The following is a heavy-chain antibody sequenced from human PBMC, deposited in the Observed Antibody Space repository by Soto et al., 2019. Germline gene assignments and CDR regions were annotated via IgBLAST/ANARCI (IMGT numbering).Heavy chain of an antibody. CDR3: AKDRERSPHDS. CDR1: GFTCSSYA. Sequence: GALRLSCAASGFTCSSYAMSWVRQAPGKGLEWVSSISGSGGSTNYADSVKGRFTISRDLSKNTLYLQMNSLRAEDTAVYYCAKDRERSPHDSWGQGILVTVSS. D-gene: IGHD1-1*01. V-gene: IGHV3-23*01. J-gene: IGHJ4*02. CDR2: ISGSGGST.